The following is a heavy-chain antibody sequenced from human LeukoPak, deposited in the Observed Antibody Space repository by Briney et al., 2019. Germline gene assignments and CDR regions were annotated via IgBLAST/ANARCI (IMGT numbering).Heavy chain of an antibody. D-gene: IGHD6-6*01. V-gene: IGHV3-72*01. CDR2: TRNKANSYTT. J-gene: IGHJ3*02. CDR3: ARSSWGAFDI. CDR1: GFTFSDHY. Sequence: GGSLRLSCAASGFTFSDHYMDWVRQAPGKGLEWVGRTRNKANSYTTEYAASVKGRFTISRDDSKNSLYLQMNSLKTEDTGVYYCARSSWGAFDIWGQGTMVTVSS.